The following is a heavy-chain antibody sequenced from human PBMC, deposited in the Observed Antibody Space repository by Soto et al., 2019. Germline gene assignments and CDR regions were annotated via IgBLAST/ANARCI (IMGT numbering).Heavy chain of an antibody. CDR2: ISWDGGST. CDR1: GFTFDDYA. CDR3: AKDLGYYDSSGYPLYDYGMDV. Sequence: GGSLRLSCAASGFTFDDYAMHWVRQAPGKGLEWVSLISWDGGSTYYADSVKGRFTISRDNSKNSLYLQMNSLRAEDPALYFCAKDLGYYDSSGYPLYDYGMDVWGQGTTVTVSS. D-gene: IGHD3-22*01. J-gene: IGHJ6*02. V-gene: IGHV3-43D*03.